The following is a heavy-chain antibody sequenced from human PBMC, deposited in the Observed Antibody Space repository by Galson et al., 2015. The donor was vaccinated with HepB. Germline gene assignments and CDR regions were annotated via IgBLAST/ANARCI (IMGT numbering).Heavy chain of an antibody. D-gene: IGHD3-10*01. Sequence: CAISGDSVSSKSAAWNWIRQSPSRGLEWLGRTRYRSKWYNGYAVSVKSRITINPDTSKNQFSLHLNSVTPEDTAVYYCARSTGDLDYWGQGTLVTVSS. CDR3: ARSTGDLDY. J-gene: IGHJ4*02. V-gene: IGHV6-1*01. CDR2: TRYRSKWYN. CDR1: GDSVSSKSAA.